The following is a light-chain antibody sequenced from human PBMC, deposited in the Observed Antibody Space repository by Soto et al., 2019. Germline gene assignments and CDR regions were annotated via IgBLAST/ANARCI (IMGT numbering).Light chain of an antibody. V-gene: IGLV2-14*01. Sequence: QSALAQPASVSGSPGQSITISCTGTGSDVGGYDYVSWYQQHPGKAPKLMIYEVSNRPSGVSNRFSGSKSGNTASLTISGLQAEDEADYYCSSYTSSSTVVFGGGTKVT. CDR3: SSYTSSSTVV. J-gene: IGLJ2*01. CDR2: EVS. CDR1: GSDVGGYDY.